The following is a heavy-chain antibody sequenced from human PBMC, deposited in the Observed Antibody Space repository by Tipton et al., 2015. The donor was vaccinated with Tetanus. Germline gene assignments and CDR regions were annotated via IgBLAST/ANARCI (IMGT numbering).Heavy chain of an antibody. CDR2: ISYSGST. CDR1: GGSVRSGSYY. V-gene: IGHV4-61*01. Sequence: GLVKPSETLSLTCTVSGGSVRSGSYYWNWIRQPPGKGLEWIGYISYSGSTNSNYSLKSRITISQDTSKNEFSLTLSSVTAADTAVYYCAKGTWLYTSTSHRHWLDPWGQGTLVTVSS. J-gene: IGHJ5*02. D-gene: IGHD6-13*01. CDR3: AKGTWLYTSTSHRHWLDP.